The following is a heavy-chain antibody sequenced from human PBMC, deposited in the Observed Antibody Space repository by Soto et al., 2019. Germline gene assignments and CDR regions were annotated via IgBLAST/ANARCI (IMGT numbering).Heavy chain of an antibody. Sequence: GASVKLSCKASGYSFTSYDINCVRQATGQGLEWMGWMNPNSGNTGCAQKFQGRVTMTRNTSISTAYMELSSLRSEDTAVYYCARLSTTVTLTDYWGQGTLVTVSS. D-gene: IGHD4-4*01. J-gene: IGHJ4*02. CDR3: ARLSTTVTLTDY. CDR1: GYSFTSYD. CDR2: MNPNSGNT. V-gene: IGHV1-8*01.